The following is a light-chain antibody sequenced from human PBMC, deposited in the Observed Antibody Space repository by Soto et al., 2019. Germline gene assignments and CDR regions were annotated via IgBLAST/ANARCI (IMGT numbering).Light chain of an antibody. CDR1: QSVRSNY. CDR3: QQYGSSPIT. Sequence: EIVLTQSAGTLSLSPGERVTLSCRASQSVRSNYLAWYQQIPGQAPRLLIYGASRRATGISDRFSGSGSGTDFTLTISRLEPEDFAVYYCQQYGSSPITFGQGTRLEIK. J-gene: IGKJ5*01. CDR2: GAS. V-gene: IGKV3-20*01.